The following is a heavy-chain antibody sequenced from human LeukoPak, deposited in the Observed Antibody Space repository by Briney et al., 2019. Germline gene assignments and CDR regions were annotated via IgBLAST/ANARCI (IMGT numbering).Heavy chain of an antibody. J-gene: IGHJ4*02. D-gene: IGHD3-10*01. CDR2: IKQDGSLQ. CDR3: ARVFTLYGSGSYDY. V-gene: IGHV3-7*01. CDR1: GFTFGDYS. Sequence: PGGSLRLSCAASGFTFGDYSMHWVRRAPGKGLEWVGNIKQDGSLQYYVDSAKGRFTISRDNAKNSLYLEMNSLRAEDTAVYYCARVFTLYGSGSYDYWGQGTLVTVSS.